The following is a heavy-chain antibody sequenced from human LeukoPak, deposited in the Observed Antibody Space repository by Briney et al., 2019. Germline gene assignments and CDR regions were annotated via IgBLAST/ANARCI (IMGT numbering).Heavy chain of an antibody. Sequence: ASVKVSCKASGGTFSSYAISWVRQAPGQGLEWMGGIIPIFGTANYAQKFQGRVTITADKSTSTAYMELSSQRSEDTAVYYCATGRSGRGVVVVAATYYYYGMDVWGKGTTVTVSP. V-gene: IGHV1-69*06. CDR3: ATGRSGRGVVVVAATYYYYGMDV. D-gene: IGHD2-15*01. J-gene: IGHJ6*04. CDR2: IIPIFGTA. CDR1: GGTFSSYA.